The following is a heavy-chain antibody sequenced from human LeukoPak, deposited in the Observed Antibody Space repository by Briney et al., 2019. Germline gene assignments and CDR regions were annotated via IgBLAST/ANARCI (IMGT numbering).Heavy chain of an antibody. J-gene: IGHJ4*02. V-gene: IGHV4-61*02. CDR3: AKDHRYDRNSYTPEY. Sequence: SATLCLTCTVSGGTISSGGNYWSWIRPPAGGGLEWIGRIYSGGTTNYNPSLKSRVTISLDTSKNQFSLTLTSVTAADTAVYYCAKDHRYDRNSYTPEYWGEETLVTVFS. D-gene: IGHD3-22*01. CDR2: IYSGGTT. CDR1: GGTISSGGNY.